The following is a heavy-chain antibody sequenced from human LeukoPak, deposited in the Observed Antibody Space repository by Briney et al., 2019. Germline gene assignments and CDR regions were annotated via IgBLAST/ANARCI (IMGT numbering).Heavy chain of an antibody. V-gene: IGHV3-23*01. D-gene: IGHD3-10*01. J-gene: IGHJ4*02. Sequence: GGSLRLSCAASGFTFSSYAMSWVRQAPGKGLEWVSAISGSGGSTYYADSVKGRFTISRDNSKNTLYLQMNSLRAEDTAVYYCARDRYYGSGNYYPLADYWGQGTLVTVSS. CDR1: GFTFSSYA. CDR3: ARDRYYGSGNYYPLADY. CDR2: ISGSGGST.